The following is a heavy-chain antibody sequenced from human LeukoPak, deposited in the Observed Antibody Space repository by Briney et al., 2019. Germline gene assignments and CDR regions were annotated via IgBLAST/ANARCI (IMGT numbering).Heavy chain of an antibody. CDR2: INHSGST. CDR3: ARRRGDDFWSGYHDY. D-gene: IGHD3-3*01. V-gene: IGHV4-34*01. CDR1: GGSFRGYY. Sequence: TSETLSLTCAVYGGSFRGYYWSWIRQPPGKGLEWIGEINHSGSTNYNPSLKSRVTISVDTSKNQFSLKLSSVTAADTAVYYCARRRGDDFWSGYHDYWAREPWSPSPQ. J-gene: IGHJ4*02.